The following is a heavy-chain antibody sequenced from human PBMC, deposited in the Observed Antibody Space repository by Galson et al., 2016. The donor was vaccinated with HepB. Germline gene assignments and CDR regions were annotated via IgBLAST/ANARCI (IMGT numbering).Heavy chain of an antibody. J-gene: IGHJ4*02. Sequence: SVKVSCKASGYGFSAYYIYWVRQARGQGLECMGWINPNSGYTDYSQRFQGRVTMTRDTSINTAYMQLSRLRSDDTAVYYCARDAGPYYYDNSGLPFDYWGQGTLVTVSS. CDR2: INPNSGYT. CDR3: ARDAGPYYYDNSGLPFDY. V-gene: IGHV1-2*02. D-gene: IGHD3-22*01. CDR1: GYGFSAYY.